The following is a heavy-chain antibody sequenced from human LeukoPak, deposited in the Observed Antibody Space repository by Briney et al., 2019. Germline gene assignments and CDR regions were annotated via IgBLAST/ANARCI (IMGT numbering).Heavy chain of an antibody. Sequence: SETLSLTCIVSGYSISSTYYWGWIRQPPGKGLEWIGSIYHSGRTYYNTSLKSRLTISLDTSKNQFSLKLSSVTAADTAVYYCARIGTYGDLFDYWGQGTLVTVSS. J-gene: IGHJ4*02. CDR3: ARIGTYGDLFDY. CDR2: IYHSGRT. D-gene: IGHD4-17*01. V-gene: IGHV4-38-2*02. CDR1: GYSISSTYY.